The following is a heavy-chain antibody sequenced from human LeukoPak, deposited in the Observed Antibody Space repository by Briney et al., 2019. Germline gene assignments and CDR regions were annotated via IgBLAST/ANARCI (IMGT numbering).Heavy chain of an antibody. J-gene: IGHJ4*02. CDR2: IYPSGST. CDR3: ARKRKGAYDFDY. Sequence: SETLSLTCTVPGGSMSPYFWSWIRQPAGKGLEWVGRIYPSGSTNYNPSLQSRVTMSIDTSNNQFSLKLSSVTAADTAVYYCARKRKGAYDFDYWGQGTLVTVSS. V-gene: IGHV4-4*07. CDR1: GGSMSPYF. D-gene: IGHD3-16*01.